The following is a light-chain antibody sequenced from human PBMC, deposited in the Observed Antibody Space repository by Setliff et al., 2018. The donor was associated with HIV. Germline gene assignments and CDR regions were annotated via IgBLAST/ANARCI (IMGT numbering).Light chain of an antibody. CDR1: SSDVGGYNH. CDR2: EVT. CDR3: CSNTGSNTFV. Sequence: QSALTQPASVSGSPGQSISISCTGTSSDVGGYNHVSWYQQEPDRAPKLMIYEVTNRPSGVSNRFSGSKSGNTASLTISGLQAEDEADYYCCSNTGSNTFVFGTGTKVT. J-gene: IGLJ1*01. V-gene: IGLV2-14*01.